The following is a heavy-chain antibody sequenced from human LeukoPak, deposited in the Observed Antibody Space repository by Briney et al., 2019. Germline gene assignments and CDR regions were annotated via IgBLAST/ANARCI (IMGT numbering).Heavy chain of an antibody. V-gene: IGHV3-23*01. D-gene: IGHD3-22*01. Sequence: PGGSLRLFCAASGFTFSSYAMSWVRQAPGKGLEWVSAISGSGGSTYYADSVKGRFTISRDNSKNTLYLQMNSLRAEDTAVYYCAKDMDYYDSSGYYEKGNFDYWGQGTLVTVSS. J-gene: IGHJ4*02. CDR2: ISGSGGST. CDR3: AKDMDYYDSSGYYEKGNFDY. CDR1: GFTFSSYA.